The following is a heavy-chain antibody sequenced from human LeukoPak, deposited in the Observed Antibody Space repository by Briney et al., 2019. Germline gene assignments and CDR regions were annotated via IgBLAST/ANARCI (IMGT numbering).Heavy chain of an antibody. Sequence: ASETLSLTCAVYGGSFSGYYWSWIRQPPGKGLEWIGEINHSGSTNYNPSLKSRVTISVDTSKNQFSLKLSSVTAADTAVYYCARGLFSYYDSSDAFDIWGQGTMVTVSS. J-gene: IGHJ3*02. CDR3: ARGLFSYYDSSDAFDI. D-gene: IGHD3-22*01. CDR1: GGSFSGYY. V-gene: IGHV4-34*01. CDR2: INHSGST.